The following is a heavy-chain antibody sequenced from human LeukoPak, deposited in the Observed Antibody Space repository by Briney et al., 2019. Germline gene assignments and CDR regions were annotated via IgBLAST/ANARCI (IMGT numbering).Heavy chain of an antibody. V-gene: IGHV3-30*02. CDR3: AKDLWEIFGVPDY. CDR1: GFTFSSYG. D-gene: IGHD3-3*01. Sequence: PGGSLRLSCAASGFTFSSYGMHWVRQAPGKGLEWAAFIRYDGSNKYYADSVKGRFTISRDNSKNTLYLQMNSLRAEDTAVYYCAKDLWEIFGVPDYWGQGTLVTVSS. J-gene: IGHJ4*02. CDR2: IRYDGSNK.